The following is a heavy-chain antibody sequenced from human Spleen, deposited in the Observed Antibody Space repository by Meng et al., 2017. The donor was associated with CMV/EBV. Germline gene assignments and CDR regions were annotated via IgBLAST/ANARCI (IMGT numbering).Heavy chain of an antibody. J-gene: IGHJ4*02. V-gene: IGHV3-30*18. CDR3: AKGGPYYDSWSGFSD. D-gene: IGHD3-3*01. Sequence: QVQLVESGGGVVQPGTSLRLSGAASGFLFSSYGMHWVRQAPGKGLEWVAVIPYDDSDKYYSDSVKGRFTISRDNSKNTLYLQMNSLRREDTALYYCAKGGPYYDSWSGFSDWGQGTLVTVSS. CDR1: GFLFSSYG. CDR2: IPYDDSDK.